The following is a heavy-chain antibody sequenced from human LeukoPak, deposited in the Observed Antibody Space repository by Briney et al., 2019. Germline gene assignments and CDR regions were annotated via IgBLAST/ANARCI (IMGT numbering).Heavy chain of an antibody. CDR2: IYYSGST. D-gene: IGHD2/OR15-2a*01. Sequence: SETQSLTCTVSGGSISSSSYYWGWIRQPPGKGLEWVGSIYYSGSTYYNPSLKSRVTISVDTSKNQFSLKLSSVTAADTAVYYCVRIPNSANFPNWFDPWGQGTLVTVSS. CDR1: GGSISSSSYY. V-gene: IGHV4-39*01. J-gene: IGHJ5*02. CDR3: VRIPNSANFPNWFDP.